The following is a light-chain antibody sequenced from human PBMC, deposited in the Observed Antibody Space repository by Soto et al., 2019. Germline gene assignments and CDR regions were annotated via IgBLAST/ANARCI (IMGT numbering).Light chain of an antibody. Sequence: DVVLTQSPLSLPVTLGQPASISCRSSQCLADSDGNTYLNWFQQRPGQSPRRLIYKVSNRDSGVPDRFSGSGSGTDFTLKISRVEAEDVGVYYCMQGTYWPPWTFGQGTKVDIK. V-gene: IGKV2-30*01. J-gene: IGKJ1*01. CDR1: QCLADSDGNTY. CDR3: MQGTYWPPWT. CDR2: KVS.